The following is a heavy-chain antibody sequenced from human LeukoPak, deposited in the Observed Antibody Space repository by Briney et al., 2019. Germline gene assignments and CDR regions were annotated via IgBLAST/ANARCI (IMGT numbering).Heavy chain of an antibody. J-gene: IGHJ4*02. CDR2: IYYSGST. CDR1: GGSISSSSYY. D-gene: IGHD6-13*01. Sequence: SETLSLTCTVSGGSISSSSYYWGWIRQPPGKGLEWIGSIYYSGSTYYNPSLESRVTISVDTSKNQFSLKLSSVTAADTAVYYCARHALAAAGKYIDYWGQGTLVTVSS. V-gene: IGHV4-39*01. CDR3: ARHALAAAGKYIDY.